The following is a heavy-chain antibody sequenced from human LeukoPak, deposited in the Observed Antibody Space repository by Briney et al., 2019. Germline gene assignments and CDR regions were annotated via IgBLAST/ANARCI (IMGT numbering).Heavy chain of an antibody. V-gene: IGHV1-2*02. Sequence: ASVKVSCTASGYTFTGYYMHWVRQAPGQGLEWMGWINPNSGGTNYAQKFQGRVTMTRDTSISTAYMELSRLRSDDTAVYYCARGHYDYVWGSQTAGFDYWGQGTLVTVSS. CDR2: INPNSGGT. J-gene: IGHJ4*02. CDR1: GYTFTGYY. CDR3: ARGHYDYVWGSQTAGFDY. D-gene: IGHD3-16*01.